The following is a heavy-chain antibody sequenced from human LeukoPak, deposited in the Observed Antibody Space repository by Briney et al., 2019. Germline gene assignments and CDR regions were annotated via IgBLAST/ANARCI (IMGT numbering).Heavy chain of an antibody. D-gene: IGHD6-13*01. CDR1: GFTFRSNA. CDR2: ITGNGGST. V-gene: IGHV3-23*01. J-gene: IGHJ4*02. Sequence: PGGSLRLSCAASGFTFRSNAMSWVCQAPGKGLEWVSVITGNGGSTYYADSVKGRFTISRDNSKNTLSLQMNSLRAEDTAVYYCARYSSSWYFDYWGQGTLVTVSS. CDR3: ARYSSSWYFDY.